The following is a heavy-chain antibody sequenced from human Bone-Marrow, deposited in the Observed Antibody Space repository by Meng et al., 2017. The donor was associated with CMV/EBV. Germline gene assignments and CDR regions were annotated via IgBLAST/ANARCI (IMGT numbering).Heavy chain of an antibody. J-gene: IGHJ3*02. V-gene: IGHV2-5*01. CDR2: IYWNDDK. Sequence: SGPTLVKPKQTLTLTCTFAGFSLSTSGVGVGWIRQPPGKALEWLALIYWNDDKRYSPSLKSRLTITKDTSKNQVVLTMTNMDPVDTSTYFCAHRGRRDAFDIWGQGTMVTGSS. CDR1: GFSLSTSGVG. CDR3: AHRGRRDAFDI.